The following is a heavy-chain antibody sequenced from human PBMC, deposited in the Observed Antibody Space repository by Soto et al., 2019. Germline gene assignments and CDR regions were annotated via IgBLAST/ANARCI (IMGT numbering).Heavy chain of an antibody. V-gene: IGHV2-70*04. D-gene: IGHD2-15*01. CDR1: GFSLSTSGMR. J-gene: IGHJ4*02. CDR3: ARMFHCSGGTCPFDY. Sequence: SGPTLVNPTQTLALTCTFSGFSLSTSGMRVSWIRQPPGKALEWLARIDWDDDKFYNTSLKTRLTISKDSSKNQVVLTMTNMDPVDTATYYCARMFHCSGGTCPFDYWGQGALVTVSS. CDR2: IDWDDDK.